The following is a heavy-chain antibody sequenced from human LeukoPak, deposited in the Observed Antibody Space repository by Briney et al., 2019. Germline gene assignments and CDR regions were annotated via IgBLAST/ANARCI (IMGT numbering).Heavy chain of an antibody. J-gene: IGHJ6*03. CDR3: ARTYPQLWYGGYYYYMGV. V-gene: IGHV4-34*01. D-gene: IGHD1-1*01. Sequence: SETLSLTCAVYGESFSGYYWSWIRQPPGKGLEWIGEINHSGSTNYNPSLKSRVTISVDTSKNQFSLNLTSVTAADTGVYFCARTYPQLWYGGYYYYMGVWGKGTTVTVSS. CDR1: GESFSGYY. CDR2: INHSGST.